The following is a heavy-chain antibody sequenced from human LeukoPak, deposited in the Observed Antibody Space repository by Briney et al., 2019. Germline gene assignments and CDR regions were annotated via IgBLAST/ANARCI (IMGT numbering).Heavy chain of an antibody. D-gene: IGHD2-15*01. Sequence: SETLSLTCAVYGGSFSGYYWSWIRQPPGKGLEWIGEINHSGSTNYNPSLKSRVTISVDTSKNQFSLKLSSVTAADTAVYYCARGEVVVVAATRERSTNFFDYWGQGTLVTVSS. CDR1: GGSFSGYY. V-gene: IGHV4-34*01. CDR2: INHSGST. J-gene: IGHJ4*02. CDR3: ARGEVVVVAATRERSTNFFDY.